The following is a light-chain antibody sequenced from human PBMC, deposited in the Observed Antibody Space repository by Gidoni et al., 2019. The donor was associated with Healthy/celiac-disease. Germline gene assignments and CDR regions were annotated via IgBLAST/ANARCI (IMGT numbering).Light chain of an antibody. CDR3: QQYGSSPSIT. J-gene: IGKJ5*01. CDR1: QSVSSSY. CDR2: GAS. Sequence: EIVLTQSPGTLSLSPGEGATLSCRASQSVSSSYLAWYQQKPGQAPRLLIYGASSRATGIPDRFSGSGSGTDFTLTISRLEPEDFAVYYCQQYGSSPSITFXQXTRLEIK. V-gene: IGKV3-20*01.